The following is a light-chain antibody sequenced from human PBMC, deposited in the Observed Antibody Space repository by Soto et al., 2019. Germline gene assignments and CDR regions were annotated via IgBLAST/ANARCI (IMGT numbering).Light chain of an antibody. CDR2: DAS. J-gene: IGKJ4*01. Sequence: GLTQSPATLSLSPGERVTLSCRASQTISSYLAWYQQKPGQAPRLLIYDASNRATGIPARFSGSGSGTDFTLTISSLEPEDFAVYYCQHRGNWPLTFGGGTKVDIK. CDR1: QTISSY. V-gene: IGKV3-11*01. CDR3: QHRGNWPLT.